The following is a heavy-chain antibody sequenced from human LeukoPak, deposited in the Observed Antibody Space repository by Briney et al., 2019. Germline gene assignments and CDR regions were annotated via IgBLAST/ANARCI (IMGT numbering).Heavy chain of an antibody. V-gene: IGHV4-38-2*01. CDR3: ARGHYGSGSYRADAFDI. J-gene: IGHJ3*02. CDR2: IYYSGST. CDR1: GYSISGYSISSDYF. D-gene: IGHD3-10*01. Sequence: SETLSLTCAVSGYSISGYSISSDYFWAWIRQPPGKGLEWIGSIYYSGSTYYNPSLKSRVTISVDTSKNQFSLKLSSVTAADTAVYYCARGHYGSGSYRADAFDIWGQGTMVTVSS.